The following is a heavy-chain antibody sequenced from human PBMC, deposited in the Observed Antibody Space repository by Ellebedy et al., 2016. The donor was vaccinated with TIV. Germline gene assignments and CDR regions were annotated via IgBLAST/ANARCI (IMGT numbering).Heavy chain of an antibody. CDR1: GFSFSSCW. CDR3: AKDRGWLQHDY. J-gene: IGHJ4*02. CDR2: IKDDGSAR. Sequence: GESLKISCAVSGFSFSSCWMSWVRQAPGKGLEWVANIKDDGSARYYVDSVKGRFTISRDNAKNALYLQMDSLRAEDTAVYYCAKDRGWLQHDYWGQGTLVTASS. D-gene: IGHD5-24*01. V-gene: IGHV3-7*03.